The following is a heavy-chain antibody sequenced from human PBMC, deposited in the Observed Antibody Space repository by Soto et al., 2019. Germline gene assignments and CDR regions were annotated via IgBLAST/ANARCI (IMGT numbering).Heavy chain of an antibody. V-gene: IGHV1-2*02. CDR3: ARDPMQSYSSGWYYFDL. CDR1: GYTFTSYY. J-gene: IGHJ2*01. Sequence: QVQLVQSGAEVKKPGASVKVSCKASGYTFTSYYMHWVRQAPGQGLEWMGWINPNSGGTNYAQKFQGRVTMTRDTSISTAYMELSRLRSDDTAVYYCARDPMQSYSSGWYYFDLWGRGTLVTVSS. CDR2: INPNSGGT. D-gene: IGHD6-19*01.